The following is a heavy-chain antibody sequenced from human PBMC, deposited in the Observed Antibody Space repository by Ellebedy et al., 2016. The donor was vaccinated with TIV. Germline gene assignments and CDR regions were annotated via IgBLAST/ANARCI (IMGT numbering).Heavy chain of an antibody. J-gene: IGHJ4*02. V-gene: IGHV4-39*01. Sequence: MPSETLSLTCTVSGGSISSSSYYWGWIRQPPGKGLEWMGSIYYSGSTYYNPSLKSRVTISVDTSKNQFSLKLSSVTAADTAVYYCARQSVYESSLGYWGQGTLVTVSS. CDR3: ARQSVYESSLGY. CDR1: GGSISSSSYY. D-gene: IGHD3-22*01. CDR2: IYYSGST.